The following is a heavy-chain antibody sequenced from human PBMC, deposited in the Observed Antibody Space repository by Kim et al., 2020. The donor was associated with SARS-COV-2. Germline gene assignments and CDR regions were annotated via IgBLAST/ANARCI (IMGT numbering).Heavy chain of an antibody. J-gene: IGHJ5*02. CDR3: ARRALAAAVNWFDP. V-gene: IGHV4-39*01. Sequence: SETLSLTCTVSGGSISSSSYYWGWIRQPPGKGLEWIGSIYYSGSTYYNPSLKSRVTISVDTSKNQFSLKLSSVTAADTAVYYCARRALAAAVNWFDPWGQGTLVTVSS. D-gene: IGHD6-13*01. CDR1: GGSISSSSYY. CDR2: IYYSGST.